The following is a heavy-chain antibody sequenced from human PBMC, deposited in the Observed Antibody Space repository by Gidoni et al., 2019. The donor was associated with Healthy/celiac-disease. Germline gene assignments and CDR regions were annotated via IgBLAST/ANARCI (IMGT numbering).Heavy chain of an antibody. CDR3: AKGGVYYDILTGYTLNWFDP. J-gene: IGHJ5*02. V-gene: IGHV3-23*01. CDR2: ISGSGGST. Sequence: EVQLLVSGGGLVQPGGSLRLSCAASGLTFSSYAMSWVRQAPGKGLEWVSAISGSGGSTYYADSVKGRFTISRDNSKNTLYLQMNSLRAEDTAVYYCAKGGVYYDILTGYTLNWFDPWGQGTLVTVSS. D-gene: IGHD3-9*01. CDR1: GLTFSSYA.